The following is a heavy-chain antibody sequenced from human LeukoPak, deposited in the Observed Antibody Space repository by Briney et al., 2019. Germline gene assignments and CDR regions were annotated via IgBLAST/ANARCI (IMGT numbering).Heavy chain of an antibody. V-gene: IGHV3-23*01. J-gene: IGHJ1*01. CDR2: ISGSGGST. D-gene: IGHD3-22*01. CDR1: GFTFSSYA. CDR3: AKEYYYDSSGYYYPRAEYFQH. Sequence: GGSLRLSCAASGFTFSSYAMSWVRQAPGKGLEWASAISGSGGSTYYADSVKGRFTISRDNSKNTLYLQMNSLRAEDTAVYYCAKEYYYDSSGYYYPRAEYFQHWGQGTLVTVSS.